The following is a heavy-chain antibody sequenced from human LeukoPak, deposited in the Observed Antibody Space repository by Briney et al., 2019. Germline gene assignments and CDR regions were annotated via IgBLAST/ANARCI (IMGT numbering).Heavy chain of an antibody. CDR3: AKDIVVVVAATPLDY. D-gene: IGHD2-15*01. Sequence: AISGSGGSTYYADSVKGRFTISRDNSKNTLSLQMNSLRAEDTAVYYCAKDIVVVVAATPLDYWGQGTLVTVSS. J-gene: IGHJ4*02. CDR2: ISGSGGST. V-gene: IGHV3-23*01.